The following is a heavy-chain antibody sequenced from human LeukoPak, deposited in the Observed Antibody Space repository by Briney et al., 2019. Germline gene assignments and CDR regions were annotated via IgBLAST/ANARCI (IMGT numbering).Heavy chain of an antibody. J-gene: IGHJ3*02. V-gene: IGHV1-18*01. CDR1: GYTFTSYG. CDR2: ISAYNGNT. CDR3: ARIRAAAGPTRDAFDI. Sequence: ASVKVSCKASGYTFTSYGISWVRQAPGQGLEWMGWISAYNGNTNYAQKLQGRVTMTTDTSTSTAYMELRSLRSDDTAVYYCARIRAAAGPTRDAFDIWGQGTMVTVSS. D-gene: IGHD6-13*01.